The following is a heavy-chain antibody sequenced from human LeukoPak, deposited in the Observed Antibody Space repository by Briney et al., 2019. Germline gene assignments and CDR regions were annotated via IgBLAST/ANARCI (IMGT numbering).Heavy chain of an antibody. CDR3: ARGTGYSVFDY. J-gene: IGHJ4*02. CDR2: ISRSSTYR. V-gene: IGHV3-21*01. CDR1: GFTFSSYS. Sequence: GGSLRLSCAASGFTFSSYSMNWVRQAPGKGLEWVSSISRSSTYRYYADSVMGRSTISRDNAKNSLYLQMSSLRAEDTAVYYCARGTGYSVFDYWGQGTLVTVSS. D-gene: IGHD3/OR15-3a*01.